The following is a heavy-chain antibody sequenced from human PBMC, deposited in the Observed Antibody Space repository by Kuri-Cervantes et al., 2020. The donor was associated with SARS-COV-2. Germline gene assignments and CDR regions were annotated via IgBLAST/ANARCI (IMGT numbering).Heavy chain of an antibody. V-gene: IGHV4-59*01. Sequence: ESLKISCTVSGGSISSYYWSWIRQPPGKGLEWIGYIYYSGSTNYNPSLKSRVTISVDTSKNQFSLKLSSVTAADTAVYYCARGRQPRSAYYYYYGMDVWAKGPRSPSP. CDR3: ARGRQPRSAYYYYYGMDV. CDR1: GGSISSYY. J-gene: IGHJ6*02. D-gene: IGHD1-26*01. CDR2: IYYSGST.